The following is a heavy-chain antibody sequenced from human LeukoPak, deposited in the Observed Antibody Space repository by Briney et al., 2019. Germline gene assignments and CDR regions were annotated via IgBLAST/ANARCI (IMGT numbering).Heavy chain of an antibody. J-gene: IGHJ5*02. CDR1: GYTFTSYD. CDR2: MNPNSGNT. D-gene: IGHD6-13*01. Sequence: ASVKVSCKASGYTFTSYDINWVRQATGQKLEWMGWMNPNSGNTGYAQNFQGRVTMTRNTSISTAYMELSSLRSEDTAVYYCARGRTSSSWYSDFDPWGQGTLVTVSS. CDR3: ARGRTSSSWYSDFDP. V-gene: IGHV1-8*01.